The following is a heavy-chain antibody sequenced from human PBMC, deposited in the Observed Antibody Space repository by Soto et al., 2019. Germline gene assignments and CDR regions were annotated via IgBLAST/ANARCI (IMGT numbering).Heavy chain of an antibody. J-gene: IGHJ4*02. Sequence: GGSLRLSCAASGFSFSSYSMNWVRQAPGKGLEWVSSISSSSSYIYYADSVKGRFTISRDNAKNSLYLQMNSLRAEDTAVYYCAREDDYGDYYSTPPNYYWGQGTLVTVSS. V-gene: IGHV3-21*01. CDR3: AREDDYGDYYSTPPNYY. CDR1: GFSFSSYS. CDR2: ISSSSSYI. D-gene: IGHD4-17*01.